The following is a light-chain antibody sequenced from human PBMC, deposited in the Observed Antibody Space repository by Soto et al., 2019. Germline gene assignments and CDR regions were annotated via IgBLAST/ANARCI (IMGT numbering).Light chain of an antibody. CDR1: QSVSAD. CDR2: DTS. CDR3: QQRTNWPPVT. V-gene: IGKV3-11*01. J-gene: IGKJ5*01. Sequence: EIVLTQSPATLSLSPGERATLSCRASQSVSADVAWYQQKPGQAPRLLIYDTSNRATGVPARFSGSGSGPDFSLTISSLEPEDFAVYYCQQRTNWPPVTFGQGTRLEI.